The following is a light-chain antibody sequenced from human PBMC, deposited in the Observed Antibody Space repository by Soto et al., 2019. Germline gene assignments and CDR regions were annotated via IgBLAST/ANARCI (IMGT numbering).Light chain of an antibody. CDR3: CSYVGSDTYVI. Sequence: QPVLTQPASVSGSPGQSITISCTGTSSDIGGSILVSWYQQEPGKAPKLMIYEGSKRPSGVSNRFSGSKSGNTASLTISGLQAEDEGQYYCCSYVGSDTYVIFGGGTKLTVL. V-gene: IGLV2-23*01. CDR2: EGS. J-gene: IGLJ2*01. CDR1: SSDIGGSIL.